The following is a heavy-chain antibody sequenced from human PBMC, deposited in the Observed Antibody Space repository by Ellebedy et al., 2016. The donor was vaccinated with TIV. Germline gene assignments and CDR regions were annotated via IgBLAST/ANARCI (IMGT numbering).Heavy chain of an antibody. CDR2: INAGNGNT. CDR3: ATREWQDPMDV. Sequence: ASVKVSCXASGYTFTSYAMHWVRQAPGQRLEWMGWINAGNGNTKYSQKFQGRVTITSDTSASTAYMELSSLVSEDTGVYYCATREWQDPMDVWGQGTTVTVSS. CDR1: GYTFTSYA. J-gene: IGHJ6*02. V-gene: IGHV1-3*01. D-gene: IGHD3-3*01.